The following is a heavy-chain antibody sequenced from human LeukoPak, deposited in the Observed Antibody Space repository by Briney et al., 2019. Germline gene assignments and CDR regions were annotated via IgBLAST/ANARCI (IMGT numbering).Heavy chain of an antibody. J-gene: IGHJ5*02. Sequence: GASVKVSCKASGGTFSSYAISWVRQAPGQGLEWMGGIIPIFGTANYAQKFQGRVTITTDESTSTAYMELSSLRSEDTAVYYCAREGARPAAKGRRWFDPWGQGTLVTVSS. CDR2: IIPIFGTA. CDR1: GGTFSSYA. V-gene: IGHV1-69*05. CDR3: AREGARPAAKGRRWFDP. D-gene: IGHD2-2*01.